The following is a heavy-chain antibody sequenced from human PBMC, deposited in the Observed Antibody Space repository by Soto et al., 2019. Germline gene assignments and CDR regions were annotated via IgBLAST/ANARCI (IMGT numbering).Heavy chain of an antibody. CDR1: GITVNTNY. V-gene: IGHV3-53*01. Sequence: EVQLVESGGGLIQPGGSLRLSCAASGITVNTNYMSWVRQFPGKGLEWVSLIESGGSIYYADSVKGRFTISRDKFKNTLSLQMNSLRVEDTAVYYCASTTVWKDAFEIWGHGTLVSVSS. J-gene: IGHJ3*02. CDR2: IESGGSI. D-gene: IGHD3-16*01. CDR3: ASTTVWKDAFEI.